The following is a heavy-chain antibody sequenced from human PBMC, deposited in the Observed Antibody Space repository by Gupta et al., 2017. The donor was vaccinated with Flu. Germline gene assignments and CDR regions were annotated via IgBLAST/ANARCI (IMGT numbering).Heavy chain of an antibody. D-gene: IGHD5-18*01. CDR3: SIDWHTAMFD. Sequence: EVQLVESGGGLVQPGGSLRVSCAASGFTFSDPYMAWVRQAPGKGLEWIARIKNKGANYATQYAASVKDRFIISRDDSDNSLYLQMNSLKTEDTAIYYCSIDWHTAMFDWGQGLLVTVSS. J-gene: IGHJ1*01. V-gene: IGHV3-72*01. CDR1: GFTFSDPY. CDR2: IKNKGANYAT.